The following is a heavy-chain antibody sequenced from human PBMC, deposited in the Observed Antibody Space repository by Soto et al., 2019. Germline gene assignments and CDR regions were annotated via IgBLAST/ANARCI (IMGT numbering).Heavy chain of an antibody. V-gene: IGHV3-11*06. D-gene: IGHD3-3*02. CDR2: ISSSSSYT. CDR1: GFTFSDYY. J-gene: IGHJ3*02. CDR3: ARDDAFDNENGFDM. Sequence: GSLRLSCAASGFTFSDYYMSWIRQAPGKGLEWVSYISSSSSYTNYADSLEGRFFISRGNSKDILYLQMNSLRVEDTAVYYCARDDAFDNENGFDMWGQGTMV.